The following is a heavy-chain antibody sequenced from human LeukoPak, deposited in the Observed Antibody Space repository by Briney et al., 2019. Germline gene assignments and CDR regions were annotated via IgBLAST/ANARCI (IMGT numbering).Heavy chain of an antibody. CDR3: ARDIVVVPARAFDY. CDR1: GFTFSSYS. Sequence: GGSLRLSCAASGFTFSSYSMNWVRQAPGKGLEWVSSISSSSSYIYYADSVKGRFTISRDNAKNSLYLQMNSLRAEDTAVYYCARDIVVVPARAFDYWGQGTLATVSS. J-gene: IGHJ4*02. D-gene: IGHD2-2*01. CDR2: ISSSSSYI. V-gene: IGHV3-21*01.